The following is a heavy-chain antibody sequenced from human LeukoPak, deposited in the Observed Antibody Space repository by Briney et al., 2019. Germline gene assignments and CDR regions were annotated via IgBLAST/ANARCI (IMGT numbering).Heavy chain of an antibody. V-gene: IGHV4-30-4*01. CDR2: IYYSGST. J-gene: IGHJ5*02. CDR1: GGSISSGDYY. D-gene: IGHD7-27*01. Sequence: SQTLSLTCTVSGGSISSGDYYWSWLRQPPGKGLEWIGYIYYSGSTYYNPSLKSRVTISVDTSKNQFSLKLSSVTAADTAVYYCARVIGDYWFDPWGQGTLVTVSS. CDR3: ARVIGDYWFDP.